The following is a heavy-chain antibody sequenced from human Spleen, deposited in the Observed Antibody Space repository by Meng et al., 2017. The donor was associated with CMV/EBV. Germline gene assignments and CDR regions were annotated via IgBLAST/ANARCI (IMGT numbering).Heavy chain of an antibody. D-gene: IGHD1-1*01. J-gene: IGHJ4*02. Sequence: LKISCKISGYYFPSYWISWVRQMPGKGLEWMGIIYPGDSDTRYSLSFEGQVTISADKSTRTAYLQWSSLKVSDTAIYYCARGNWLDYWGQGTLVTVSS. V-gene: IGHV5-51*01. CDR2: IYPGDSDT. CDR3: ARGNWLDY. CDR1: GYYFPSYW.